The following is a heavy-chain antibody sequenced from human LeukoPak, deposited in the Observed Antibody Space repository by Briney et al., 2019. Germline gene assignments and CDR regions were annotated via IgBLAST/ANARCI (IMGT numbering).Heavy chain of an antibody. Sequence: SQTLSLTCGISGDGVSSNSAAWNWIRQSPSRGLEWLGRTYYRSKWYNEYAGSVKSRISINPDTPKNQFSLQLNSVTPEDTAVYYCAREILEGYCSGGSCYSHWGQGTLVTVSS. D-gene: IGHD2-15*01. CDR1: GDGVSSNSAA. CDR2: TYYRSKWYN. CDR3: AREILEGYCSGGSCYSH. V-gene: IGHV6-1*01. J-gene: IGHJ4*02.